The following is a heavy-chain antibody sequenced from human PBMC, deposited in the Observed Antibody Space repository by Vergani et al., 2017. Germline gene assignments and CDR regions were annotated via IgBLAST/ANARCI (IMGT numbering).Heavy chain of an antibody. V-gene: IGHV3-49*04. D-gene: IGHD5-18*01. CDR1: GFSFGDYA. J-gene: IGHJ4*02. Sequence: EVQLVESGGALVPPGRSLRLSCAASGFSFGDYAMTWVRQAPGKGLEWVAFIRNKAYGGTTEYAASVKGRFTISRDDSKRLAYLQLSGLKTEDTAVYFCSRGRGYSFGYSDYWGQGTLVTVSS. CDR2: IRNKAYGGTT. CDR3: SRGRGYSFGYSDY.